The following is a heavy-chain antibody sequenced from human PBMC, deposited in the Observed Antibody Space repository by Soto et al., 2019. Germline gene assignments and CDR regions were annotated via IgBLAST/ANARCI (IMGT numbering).Heavy chain of an antibody. V-gene: IGHV3-23*01. CDR1: GFTFSSYA. D-gene: IGHD5-12*01. CDR2: ISGSGGST. J-gene: IGHJ6*02. CDR3: AKDLPLTGGGYHPYYYGMDV. Sequence: PGGSMRLSCAAAGFTFSSYAMSWVRQAPGKGLEWVSAISGSGGSTYYADSVKGRFTISRDNSKNTLYLQMNSVRAEDTAVYYCAKDLPLTGGGYHPYYYGMDVWGQGTTVTVSS.